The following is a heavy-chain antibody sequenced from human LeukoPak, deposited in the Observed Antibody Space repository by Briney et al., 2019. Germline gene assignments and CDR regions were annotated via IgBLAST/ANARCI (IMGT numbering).Heavy chain of an antibody. D-gene: IGHD3-10*01. CDR1: GGSISSYY. V-gene: IGHV4-4*09. CDR3: ARGPYYYGRNWFDP. J-gene: IGHJ5*02. CDR2: IYTSGST. Sequence: SETLSLTCTVSGGSISSYYRSWIRQPPGKGLEWIGYIYTSGSTNYNPSLKSRVTISVDTSKNQFSLKLSSVTAADTAVYYCARGPYYYGRNWFDPWGQGTLVTVSS.